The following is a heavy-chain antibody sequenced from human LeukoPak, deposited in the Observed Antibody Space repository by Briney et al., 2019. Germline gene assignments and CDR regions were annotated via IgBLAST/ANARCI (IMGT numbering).Heavy chain of an antibody. D-gene: IGHD1-26*01. Sequence: GGSLRLSCAASGFTFSTYWMNWVRQAPGKGLQWVSHISSSSSTIYSADSVKDRFTISRDNAKNALYLQMNSLRAEDTAVYYCATESGSYSGTCFDYWGQGTLVTVSS. J-gene: IGHJ4*02. CDR3: ATESGSYSGTCFDY. CDR1: GFTFSTYW. V-gene: IGHV3-48*01. CDR2: ISSSSSTI.